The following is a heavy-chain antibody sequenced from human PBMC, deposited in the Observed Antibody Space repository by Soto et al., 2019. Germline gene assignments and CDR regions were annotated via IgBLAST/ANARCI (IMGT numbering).Heavy chain of an antibody. CDR2: ISWNSGSI. D-gene: IGHD5-12*01. Sequence: EVQLVESGGGLVQPGRSLRLSCAASGFTFDDYAMHWVRQAPGKGLEWVSGISWNSGSIGYADSVKGRFTISRDNAKNSLYLQMNRLRAEDTALYYCAKDMGWLRFVDAFDIWGQGTMVTVSS. CDR1: GFTFDDYA. J-gene: IGHJ3*02. CDR3: AKDMGWLRFVDAFDI. V-gene: IGHV3-9*01.